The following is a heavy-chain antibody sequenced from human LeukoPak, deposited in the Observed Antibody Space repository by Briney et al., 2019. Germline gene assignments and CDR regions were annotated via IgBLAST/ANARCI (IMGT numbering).Heavy chain of an antibody. D-gene: IGHD2-2*02. J-gene: IGHJ5*02. CDR2: IYYSGST. CDR1: GGSISSSSYY. V-gene: IGHV4-39*07. CDR3: ARDRXVVPAAINEHWFDP. Sequence: SETLSLTCTVSGGSISSSSYYWGWIRQPPGKGLEWIGSIYYSGSTYYNPSLKSRVTISVDTSKNQFSLKLSSVTAADTAVYYCARDRXVVPAAINEHWFDPWGQGTLVTVSS.